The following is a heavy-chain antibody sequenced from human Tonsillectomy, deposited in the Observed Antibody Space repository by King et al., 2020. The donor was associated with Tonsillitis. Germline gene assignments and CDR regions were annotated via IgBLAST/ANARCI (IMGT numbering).Heavy chain of an antibody. V-gene: IGHV3-7*03. CDR2: IKQDGSQK. D-gene: IGHD1-26*01. CDR3: VRDDTLHHSDSGYDALDM. Sequence: VQLVESGGGLVQPGGSLRLSCEASGFTFYIYWMAWVRQAPGRGLEWVANIKQDGSQKNYVDSVEGRFTISRDNAKKSLYLQMSNLRADDTAVYYWVRDDTLHHSDSGYDALDMGGEGPGLTVP. CDR1: GFTFYIYW. J-gene: IGHJ3*02.